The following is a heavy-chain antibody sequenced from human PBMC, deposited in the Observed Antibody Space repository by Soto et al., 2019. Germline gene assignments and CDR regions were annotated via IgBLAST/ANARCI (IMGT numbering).Heavy chain of an antibody. CDR3: ARVERNYYDSSGYNDAFDI. J-gene: IGHJ3*02. CDR1: GYTFYSYA. CDR2: IIPIFGTA. D-gene: IGHD3-22*01. V-gene: IGHV1-69*13. Sequence: GASVKVSCEASGYTFYSYALCWGGQAPGQRVDWMGGIIPIFGTANYAQKFQGRVTITADESTSTAYMELSSLRSEDTAVYYCARVERNYYDSSGYNDAFDIWGQGTMVTVSS.